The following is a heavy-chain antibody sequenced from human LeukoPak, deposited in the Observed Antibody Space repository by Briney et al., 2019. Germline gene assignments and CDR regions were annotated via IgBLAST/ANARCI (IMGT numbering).Heavy chain of an antibody. J-gene: IGHJ4*02. CDR2: ISHDGSNN. D-gene: IGHD3-22*01. CDR1: GFTFSNYG. Sequence: GRTLRLSCAASGFTFSNYGMHWVRQAPGKGLEWVVVISHDGSNNNYADSVKGRFTISRDNSKNTLYLQMNSLRAEDTAVYYCAGDSSGYYSHFDYWGQGTLVTVSS. V-gene: IGHV3-30*03. CDR3: AGDSSGYYSHFDY.